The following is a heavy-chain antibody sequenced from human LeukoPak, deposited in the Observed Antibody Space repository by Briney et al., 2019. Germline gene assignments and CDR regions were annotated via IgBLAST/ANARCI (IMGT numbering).Heavy chain of an antibody. CDR2: INGGGSPI. Sequence: HAGGSLRLSCAASGFIFTRDSMNWVRQAPGKGLEWVAYINGGGSPIYYADSVKGRFTISRDNAKNSLYLQMNSLRAEDTAVYYCARPGYSSSWYPGLDYWGQGTLVTVSS. CDR1: GFIFTRDS. V-gene: IGHV3-48*04. CDR3: ARPGYSSSWYPGLDY. J-gene: IGHJ4*02. D-gene: IGHD6-13*01.